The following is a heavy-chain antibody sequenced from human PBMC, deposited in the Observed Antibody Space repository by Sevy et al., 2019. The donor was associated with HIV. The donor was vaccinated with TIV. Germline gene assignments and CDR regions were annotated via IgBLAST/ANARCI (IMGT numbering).Heavy chain of an antibody. D-gene: IGHD2-21*02. V-gene: IGHV3-20*04. Sequence: GGSLRLSCAASQFTFDDYGMSWVRQAPGKGLEWVSAIIASGGATSYADSVKGRFNISRDNANNSLYLQMNTLRVEDTAFYFCAREKSCGGACYYFDYWGRGTQVTVSS. J-gene: IGHJ4*01. CDR3: AREKSCGGACYYFDY. CDR2: IIASGGAT. CDR1: QFTFDDYG.